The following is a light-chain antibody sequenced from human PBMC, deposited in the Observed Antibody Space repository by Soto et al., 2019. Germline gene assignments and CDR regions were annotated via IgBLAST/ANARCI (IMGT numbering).Light chain of an antibody. Sequence: EIVLTQSPGTLSLSPGERAILSCRASQSVSTHYLAWYQQRPGQPPRLLIYGALIRATGIPDRFSGSGSGTDFTLTISRLEPEDFAVYYCQQYGTSPLTFGQGTRLEIK. CDR2: GAL. CDR1: QSVSTHY. CDR3: QQYGTSPLT. J-gene: IGKJ5*01. V-gene: IGKV3-20*01.